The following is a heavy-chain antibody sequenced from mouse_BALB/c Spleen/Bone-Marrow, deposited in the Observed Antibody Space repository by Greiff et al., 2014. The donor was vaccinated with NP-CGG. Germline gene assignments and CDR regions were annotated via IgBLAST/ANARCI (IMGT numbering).Heavy chain of an antibody. D-gene: IGHD2-4*01. Sequence: EVQLQQSGAELVKPGASVKLSCTASGFNIKDTYMHWVKQRPEQGLEWIGRIDPANGNTKYDPKFQGKATITADTSSNTAYLQLSSQTSEDTAVYYCAVYDYEGFAYWGQGTLVTVAA. CDR3: AVYDYEGFAY. J-gene: IGHJ3*01. V-gene: IGHV14-3*02. CDR2: IDPANGNT. CDR1: GFNIKDTY.